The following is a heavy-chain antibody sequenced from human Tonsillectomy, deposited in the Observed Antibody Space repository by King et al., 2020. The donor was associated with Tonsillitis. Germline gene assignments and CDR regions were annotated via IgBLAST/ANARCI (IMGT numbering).Heavy chain of an antibody. CDR2: IIPIFGTA. Sequence: QLVQSGAEVKKPGSSVKVSCKASGGTFSSYAISWVRQAPGQGLEWMGGIIPIFGTANYAQKFQGRVTITADESTSTAYMELSSLRSEDTAVYYCARSIVVVPAAHHDAFDIWGQGTMVTVSS. J-gene: IGHJ3*02. D-gene: IGHD2-2*01. V-gene: IGHV1-69*01. CDR1: GGTFSSYA. CDR3: ARSIVVVPAAHHDAFDI.